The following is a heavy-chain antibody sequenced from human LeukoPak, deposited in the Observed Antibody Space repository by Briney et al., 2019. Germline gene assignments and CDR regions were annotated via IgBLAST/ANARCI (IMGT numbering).Heavy chain of an antibody. CDR2: IYTRGST. Sequence: SETLSLTCTVSGGSISSYYWTWIRQPAGKGLEWIGHIYTRGSTNYSPSLKSRVTMSVDTSKNQFSLKLNSVTAADTAVYYCARGVVVVPAAMNWFDPWGQGTLVTVSS. CDR1: GGSISSYY. D-gene: IGHD2-2*01. CDR3: ARGVVVVPAAMNWFDP. J-gene: IGHJ5*02. V-gene: IGHV4-4*07.